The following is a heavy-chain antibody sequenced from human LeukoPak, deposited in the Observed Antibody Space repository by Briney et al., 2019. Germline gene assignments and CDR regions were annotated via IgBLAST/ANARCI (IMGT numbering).Heavy chain of an antibody. D-gene: IGHD3-22*01. J-gene: IGHJ4*02. CDR3: ARDQIAYDSSGYYYFDY. CDR2: IYYSGST. V-gene: IGHV4-39*07. CDR1: GGSISSSSYY. Sequence: SETLSLTCTVSGGSISSSSYYWGWIRQPPGKGLEWIGSIYYSGSTYYNPSLKSRVTISVDTSKNQFSLKLSSVTAADTAVYYCARDQIAYDSSGYYYFDYWGQGTLVTVSS.